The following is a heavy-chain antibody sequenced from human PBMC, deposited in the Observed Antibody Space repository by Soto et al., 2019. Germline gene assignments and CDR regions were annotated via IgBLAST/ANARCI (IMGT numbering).Heavy chain of an antibody. CDR2: IYPGDSDT. J-gene: IGHJ5*02. CDR3: ARHGGDCTNGVCLNWFDP. CDR1: GYSFTSYW. D-gene: IGHD2-8*01. V-gene: IGHV5-51*01. Sequence: GESLKISCKGSGYSFTSYWIGWVRQMPGKGLEWMGIIYPGDSDTRYSPSFQGQVTISADKSISTAYLQWSSLKASDTAMYYCARHGGDCTNGVCLNWFDPWGQGTLVTVSS.